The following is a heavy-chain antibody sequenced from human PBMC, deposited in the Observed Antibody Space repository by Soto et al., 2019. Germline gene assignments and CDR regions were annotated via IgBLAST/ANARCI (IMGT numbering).Heavy chain of an antibody. D-gene: IGHD3-16*01. Sequence: WETLSLTCTVSGASMSNYYGSWIRQPPGKGLEHIGYVYYSGSTNYSPSLKSRVTISLDTSNNQFSLNLNSVTAADTAIYYCARSGHTFGGVVWGPGILVTVSS. CDR2: VYYSGST. J-gene: IGHJ4*02. CDR3: ARSGHTFGGVV. CDR1: GASMSNYY. V-gene: IGHV4-59*01.